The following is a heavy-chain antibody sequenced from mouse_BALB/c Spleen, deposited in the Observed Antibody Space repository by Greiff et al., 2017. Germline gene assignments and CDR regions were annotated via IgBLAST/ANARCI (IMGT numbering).Heavy chain of an antibody. CDR3: ARREEYGFAY. Sequence: EVMLVESGPGLVKPSQSLSLTCTVTGYSITSDYAWNWIRQFPGNKLEWMGYISYSGSTSYNPSLKSRISITRDTSKNQFFLQLNSVTTEDTATYYCARREEYGFAYWGQGTLVTVSA. V-gene: IGHV3-2*02. CDR2: ISYSGST. J-gene: IGHJ3*01. CDR1: GYSITSDYA. D-gene: IGHD2-10*02.